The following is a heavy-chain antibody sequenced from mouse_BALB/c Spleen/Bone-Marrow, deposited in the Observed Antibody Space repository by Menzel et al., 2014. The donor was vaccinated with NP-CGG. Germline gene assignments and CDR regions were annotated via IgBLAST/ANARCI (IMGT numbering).Heavy chain of an antibody. J-gene: IGHJ3*01. V-gene: IGHV1-9*01. CDR2: ILPGSGRT. D-gene: IGHD2-1*01. Sequence: QVTLKECGAELMKPGASVKISCKATGYTFSSYWIEWVKQRPGHGLEWIGEILPGSGRTNYNEKFKGKATFTADTSSTTAYMQLSSLTSEDSAVYYCTNTIGNAYWSRGTLVTVSA. CDR1: GYTFSSYW. CDR3: TNTIGNAY.